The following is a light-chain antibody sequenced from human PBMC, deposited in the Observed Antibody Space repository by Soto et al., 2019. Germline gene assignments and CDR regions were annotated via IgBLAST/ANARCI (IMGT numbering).Light chain of an antibody. CDR3: QQRSNWSPT. Sequence: IVMTQSPATLSVSPGGRATLSCRASQSVSSYLAWYQQKPGQAPRLLIYDASTRATGIPARFSGSGSGTDFTLTITSLEPEDFAVYYCQQRSNWSPTFGQGTKVDIK. CDR2: DAS. V-gene: IGKV3-11*01. CDR1: QSVSSY. J-gene: IGKJ1*01.